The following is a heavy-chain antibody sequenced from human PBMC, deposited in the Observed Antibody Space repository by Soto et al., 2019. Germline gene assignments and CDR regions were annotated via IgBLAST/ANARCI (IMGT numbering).Heavy chain of an antibody. CDR2: MSGSGGST. Sequence: GGSLRLSCAASGFTFSSYAMSWVRQAPGKGLEWVSAMSGSGGSTYYANSVKGRFNISRDNSKNTLYLQMNSLMAEDTAVYYCAKDAVYYYYGMDVWGQGTTVTVSS. J-gene: IGHJ6*02. V-gene: IGHV3-23*01. CDR1: GFTFSSYA. CDR3: AKDAVYYYYGMDV.